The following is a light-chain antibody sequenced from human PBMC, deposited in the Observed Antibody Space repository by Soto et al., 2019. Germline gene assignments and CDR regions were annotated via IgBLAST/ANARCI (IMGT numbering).Light chain of an antibody. V-gene: IGKV3-20*01. J-gene: IGKJ1*01. CDR3: QQYNNWPSWT. CDR2: GAS. Sequence: EIVLTQSPATLSLSPGERATLSCRAGQSVSSNYLVWYQQKPGQAPRLLIYGASSRATGVPDRFSGSGSGTDFTLTISRLEPEDFAVYYCQQYNNWPSWTFGQGTKVDIK. CDR1: QSVSSNY.